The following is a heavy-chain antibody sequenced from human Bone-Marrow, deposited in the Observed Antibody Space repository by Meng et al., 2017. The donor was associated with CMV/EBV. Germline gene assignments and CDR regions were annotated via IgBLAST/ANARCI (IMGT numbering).Heavy chain of an antibody. CDR1: GFTFSSYA. J-gene: IGHJ4*02. V-gene: IGHV3-23*01. Sequence: GGSLRLSCAASGFTFSSYAMSWVRQAPGKGLEWVSSISGSGVSTNYADSVKGRFTISRDDSKNTLYLQMNSLKTEDTAVYYCTTDRYTIFGVVIIPDYWGQGTLVTVSS. CDR3: TTDRYTIFGVVIIPDY. D-gene: IGHD3-3*01. CDR2: ISGSGVST.